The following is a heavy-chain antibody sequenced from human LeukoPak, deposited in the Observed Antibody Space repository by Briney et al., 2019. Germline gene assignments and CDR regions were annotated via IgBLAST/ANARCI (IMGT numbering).Heavy chain of an antibody. D-gene: IGHD5-12*01. CDR1: GFTFSSYA. V-gene: IGHV3-30*01. CDR2: ISYDGSNK. CDR3: ARDRTRNSGYDSPSLNWFDP. Sequence: GGSLRLACAASGFTFSSYAMHWVRQAPGKGLEWVAVISYDGSNKYYADSVKGRFTISRDNSKITLYLQMNSLRAEDTAVYYCARDRTRNSGYDSPSLNWFDPWGQGTLVTVSS. J-gene: IGHJ5*02.